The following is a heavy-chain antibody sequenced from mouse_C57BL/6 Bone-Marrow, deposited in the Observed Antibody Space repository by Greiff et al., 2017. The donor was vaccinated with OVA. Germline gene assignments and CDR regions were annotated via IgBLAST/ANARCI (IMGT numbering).Heavy chain of an antibody. D-gene: IGHD2-4*01. J-gene: IGHJ3*01. CDR1: GFTFSSYA. V-gene: IGHV5-4*01. CDR2: ISDGGSYT. Sequence: EVQVVESGGGLVKPGGSLKLSCAASGFTFSSYAMSWVRQTPEKRLEWVATISDGGSYTYYPDNVKGRFTISRDNAKNNLYLQMSHLKSEDTAMYYCARDYDYDWFAYWGQGTLVTVSA. CDR3: ARDYDYDWFAY.